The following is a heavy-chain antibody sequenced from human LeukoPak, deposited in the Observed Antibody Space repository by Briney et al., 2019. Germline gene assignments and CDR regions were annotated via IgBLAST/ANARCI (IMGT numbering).Heavy chain of an antibody. CDR2: IGTAGDT. CDR1: GFTFSSYD. J-gene: IGHJ4*02. CDR3: ARDDGY. Sequence: GGSLRLSCAASGFTFSSYDMHWVRQATGKGLEWVSAIGTAGDTYCPGSVKGRFTISRENAKNSLYLQMNSLRAGDTAVYYCARDDGYWGQGTLVTVSS. V-gene: IGHV3-13*01.